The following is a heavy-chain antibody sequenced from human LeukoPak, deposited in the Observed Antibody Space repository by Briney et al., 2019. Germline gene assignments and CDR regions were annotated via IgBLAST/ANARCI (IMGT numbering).Heavy chain of an antibody. CDR3: ARDGGCSSTSCPYYYYGMDV. V-gene: IGHV4-4*07. CDR1: GGSISSYY. CDR2: IYTSGST. Sequence: PSKTLSLTCTVSGGSISSYYWSWLRQPAGKGLEWLGRIYTSGSTNYNPSLKRRFTMSVDTSKNQFSLKLSSVTAADTAVYYCARDGGCSSTSCPYYYYGMDVWGQGTTVTVSS. J-gene: IGHJ6*02. D-gene: IGHD2-2*01.